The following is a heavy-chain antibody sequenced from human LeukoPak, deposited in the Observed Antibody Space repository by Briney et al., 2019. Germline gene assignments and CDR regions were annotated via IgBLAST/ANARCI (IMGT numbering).Heavy chain of an antibody. CDR3: ARDALMITFGGVIDNNWFDP. D-gene: IGHD3-16*02. V-gene: IGHV1-2*02. CDR1: GYTFTGYY. J-gene: IGHJ5*02. CDR2: INPNSGGT. Sequence: APVKVSCKASGYTFTGYYMHWVRQAPGQGLEWMGWINPNSGGTNYAQKFQGRVTMTRDTSISTAYMELSRLRSDDTAVYYCARDALMITFGGVIDNNWFDPWGQGTLVTVSS.